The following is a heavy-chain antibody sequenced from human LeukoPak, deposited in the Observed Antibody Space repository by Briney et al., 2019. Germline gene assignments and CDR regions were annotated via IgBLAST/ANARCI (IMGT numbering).Heavy chain of an antibody. D-gene: IGHD1-26*01. J-gene: IGHJ5*02. CDR1: GGSISSTSW. Sequence: SETLSLTCAVSGGSISSTSWWGGVRQPPGKGLGWIGQISHSRPPNSNPSLMRRVTLSVATSKIQFSLNLSSVTAADTAVYYCARHGPYLGRLGWFDPWGQGTLVTVSS. CDR3: ARHGPYLGRLGWFDP. CDR2: ISHSRPP. V-gene: IGHV4-4*02.